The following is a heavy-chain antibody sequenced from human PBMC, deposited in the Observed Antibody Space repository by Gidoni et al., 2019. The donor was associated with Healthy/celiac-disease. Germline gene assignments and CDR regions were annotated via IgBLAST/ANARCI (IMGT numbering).Heavy chain of an antibody. D-gene: IGHD3-9*01. V-gene: IGHV3-23*01. Sequence: EVQRLESGGGLVQPGGYLRLYWAAAGLTFSSYAMSWVRQAPGKGLEWVSAISCSGGSTYYADSVKGRFTISSDDSKNTLYLQMNSLRAEDTAVYYCAKDRGERYFDWLSSNWFDPWGQGTLVTVSS. J-gene: IGHJ5*02. CDR1: GLTFSSYA. CDR2: ISCSGGST. CDR3: AKDRGERYFDWLSSNWFDP.